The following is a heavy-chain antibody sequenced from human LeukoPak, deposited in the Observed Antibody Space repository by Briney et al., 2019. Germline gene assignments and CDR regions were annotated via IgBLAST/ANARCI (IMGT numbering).Heavy chain of an antibody. V-gene: IGHV4-30-2*01. D-gene: IGHD3-10*01. CDR2: IYHSGST. CDR3: ARDQVGFDY. CDR1: GGSISSGGYS. Sequence: SETLSLTCAVSGGSISSGGYSWSWIRQPPGKGLEWIGYIYHSGSTYYNPSLKSRVTISVDRSKNQFSLKLSSVTAADTAVYYCARDQVGFDYWGQGTLVTVSS. J-gene: IGHJ4*02.